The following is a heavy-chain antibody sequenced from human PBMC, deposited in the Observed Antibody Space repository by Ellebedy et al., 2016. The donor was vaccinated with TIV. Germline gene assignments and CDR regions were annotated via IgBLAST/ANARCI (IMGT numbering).Heavy chain of an antibody. CDR2: INQDGIEK. V-gene: IGHV3-7*01. CDR1: GFTFSSYW. D-gene: IGHD1-1*01. J-gene: IGHJ4*02. Sequence: GGSLRLXCAASGFTFSSYWMSWIRQAPGKGLEWVAQINQDGIEKYFVDSVKGRFTISRDNANNSLYLQMNSLRAEDTAVYYCAKDTTATVFDYWGQGTLVTVSS. CDR3: AKDTTATVFDY.